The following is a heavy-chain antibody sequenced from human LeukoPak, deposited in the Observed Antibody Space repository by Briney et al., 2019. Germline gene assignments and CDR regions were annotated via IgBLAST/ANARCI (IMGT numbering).Heavy chain of an antibody. CDR3: ARQPSGWYTGYYYYMDV. CDR1: GGSFSGYY. V-gene: IGHV4-34*01. CDR2: INHSGST. Sequence: PSETLSLTCAVYGGSFSGYYWSWIRQPPGKGLEWIGEINHSGSTNYNPSLKSRVTISVDTSKNQFSLKLSSVTAADTAVYYCARQPSGWYTGYYYYMDVWGKGTTVTISS. J-gene: IGHJ6*03. D-gene: IGHD6-19*01.